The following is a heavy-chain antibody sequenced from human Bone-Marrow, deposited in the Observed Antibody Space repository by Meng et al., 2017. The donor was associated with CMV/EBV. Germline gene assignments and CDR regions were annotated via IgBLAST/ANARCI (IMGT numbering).Heavy chain of an antibody. CDR1: GFTFSAFA. CDR3: ARDRDSYGMDV. V-gene: IGHV3-30*14. Sequence: GGSLRLSCAASGFTFSAFAMHWARQAPGKGLESVAVISDDENIKYYADSVKGRFTISRDNSKNTLYLQMNSLRAEDTAVYYCARDRDSYGMDVWGQGTTVTVSS. CDR2: ISDDENIK. J-gene: IGHJ6*02.